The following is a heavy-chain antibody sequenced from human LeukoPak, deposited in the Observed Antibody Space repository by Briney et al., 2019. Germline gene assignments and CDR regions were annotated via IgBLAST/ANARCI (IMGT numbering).Heavy chain of an antibody. D-gene: IGHD2-2*02. CDR3: AKSRREVTQYTSFDF. V-gene: IGHV3-23*01. CDR2: ISGSGGST. J-gene: IGHJ4*02. CDR1: GFTFSSYA. Sequence: GGSLRLSCAASGFTFSSYAMSWVRQAPGKGLVWVSAISGSGGSTYYADSVKGRFTISRDISKNTLYLQMNSLRAEDTAVYYCAKSRREVTQYTSFDFWGQGTLVTVSS.